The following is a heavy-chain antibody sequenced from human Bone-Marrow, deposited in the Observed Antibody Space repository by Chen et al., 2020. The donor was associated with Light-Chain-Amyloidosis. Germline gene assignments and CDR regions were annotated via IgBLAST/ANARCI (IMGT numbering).Heavy chain of an antibody. CDR2: IYPDASDA. D-gene: IGHD5-12*01. CDR3: ARRRDGYNFDY. V-gene: IGHV5-51*01. CDR1: GYTFPNYW. J-gene: IGHJ4*02. Sequence: EVQLEQSGPEVKKPGESLKISCKGSGYTFPNYWIGWVRQMPGKGLEWSGVIYPDASDARYSPSFEGQVTISADKSITTAYLQWRSLKASDTAMYYCARRRDGYNFDYWGQGTLVTVSS.